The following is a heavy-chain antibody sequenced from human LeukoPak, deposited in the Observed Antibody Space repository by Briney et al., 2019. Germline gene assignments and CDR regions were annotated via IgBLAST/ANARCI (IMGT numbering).Heavy chain of an antibody. CDR1: GYSISSGYY. D-gene: IGHD2-2*01. J-gene: IGHJ5*02. CDR3: ARDRGVVVPAGARGFDP. Sequence: SETLSLTCAVSGYSISSGYYWGWIRQPPGKGLEWIGSIYHSGSTYYNPSLKSRVTISVDTSKNQFSLKLSSVTAADTAVYYCARDRGVVVPAGARGFDPWGQGTLVTVSS. CDR2: IYHSGST. V-gene: IGHV4-38-2*02.